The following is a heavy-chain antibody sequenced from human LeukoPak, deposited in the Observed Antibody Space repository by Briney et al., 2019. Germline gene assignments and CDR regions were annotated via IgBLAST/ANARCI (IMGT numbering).Heavy chain of an antibody. V-gene: IGHV4-59*11. D-gene: IGHD3-16*01. CDR2: IYYSGST. CDR3: ARVEAYRIIDD. CDR1: GGSISSHY. Sequence: PSETLSLTCTVSGGSISSHYWSWIRQPPGKGLEWIGYIYYSGSTNYNPSLKSRVTISVDTSKNQFSLKLSSVPAANTAVYYCARVEAYRIIDDWGQGTLVTVSS. J-gene: IGHJ4*02.